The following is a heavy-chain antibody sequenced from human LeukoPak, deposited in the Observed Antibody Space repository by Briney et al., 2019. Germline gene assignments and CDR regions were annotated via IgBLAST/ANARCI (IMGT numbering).Heavy chain of an antibody. J-gene: IGHJ4*02. Sequence: GGSLSLSCAPSGFTFSSYGMHWVRQAPGKGLVWLAVISYDGSNKYYADSVKGRFTISSDNSKNTLYLQMNSLRAEDTAVYYCAKDHSGDGYNGDFDYWGQGTLVTVSS. CDR2: ISYDGSNK. CDR1: GFTFSSYG. V-gene: IGHV3-30*18. CDR3: AKDHSGDGYNGDFDY. D-gene: IGHD5-24*01.